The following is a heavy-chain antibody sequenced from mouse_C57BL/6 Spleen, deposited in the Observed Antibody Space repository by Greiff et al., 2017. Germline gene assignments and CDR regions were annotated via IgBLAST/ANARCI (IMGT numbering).Heavy chain of an antibody. V-gene: IGHV1-82*01. CDR2: IYPGDGDT. J-gene: IGHJ4*01. Sequence: VQLQQSGPELVKPGASVKISCKASGYAFSSSWMNWVKQRPGKGLEWIGRIYPGDGDTNYNGKFKGKATLTADKSSSTAYMQLSSLTSEDSAVYFCACDYGNAMDYWGQGTSVTVSS. D-gene: IGHD2-4*01. CDR1: GYAFSSSW. CDR3: ACDYGNAMDY.